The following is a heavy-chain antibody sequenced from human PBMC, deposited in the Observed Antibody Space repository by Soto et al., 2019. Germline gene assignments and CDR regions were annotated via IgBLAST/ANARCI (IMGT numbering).Heavy chain of an antibody. V-gene: IGHV3-33*01. Sequence: QVQLVESGGGVVQPGRSLRLSCAASGFTFSSYGMHWVRQAPGKGLEWVAVIWYDGSNKYYADSVKGRFTISRDNSKNTLYLQMNSLRAEDTAVYYCARRDAAGRHYFDYWGQGTLVTVSS. CDR3: ARRDAAGRHYFDY. CDR2: IWYDGSNK. J-gene: IGHJ4*02. CDR1: GFTFSSYG. D-gene: IGHD6-13*01.